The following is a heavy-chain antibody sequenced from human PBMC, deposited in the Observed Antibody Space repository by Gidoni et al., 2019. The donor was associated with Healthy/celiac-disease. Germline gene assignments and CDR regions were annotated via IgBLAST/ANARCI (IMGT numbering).Heavy chain of an antibody. V-gene: IGHV3-23*01. CDR2: ISGSGGST. CDR1: GVTFSSYA. D-gene: IGHD3-3*01. CDR3: AKVSGFLEWYPDY. J-gene: IGHJ4*02. Sequence: EVQLLESGGGLVQPGGSLRLSCAASGVTFSSYAMSWVRQAPGKGLEWVSAISGSGGSTYYADSVKGRFTISRDNSKNTLYLQMNSLRAEDTAVYYCAKVSGFLEWYPDYWGQGTLVTVSS.